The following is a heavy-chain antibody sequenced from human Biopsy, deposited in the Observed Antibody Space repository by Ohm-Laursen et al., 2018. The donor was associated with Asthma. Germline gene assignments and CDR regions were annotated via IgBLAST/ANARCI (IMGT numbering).Heavy chain of an antibody. V-gene: IGHV4-30-4*01. Sequence: SQTLSLTCRVSGGYTGSSDHHWAWIRQAPGKGLEWIGFVFWSGSTHYSRSLERRVSISIDTATNEFSMKLWSVTPADTAVYFCARVVSYGDIYFGIDVWGPGTTASVS. D-gene: IGHD4-17*01. CDR3: ARVVSYGDIYFGIDV. J-gene: IGHJ6*02. CDR2: VFWSGST. CDR1: GGYTGSSDHH.